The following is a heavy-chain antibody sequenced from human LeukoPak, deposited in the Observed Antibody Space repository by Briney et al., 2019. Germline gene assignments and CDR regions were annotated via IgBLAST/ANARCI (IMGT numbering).Heavy chain of an antibody. CDR3: AGFLVVVPAAILLGDAFDI. D-gene: IGHD2-2*02. CDR1: GGSISSSSYY. V-gene: IGHV4-39*07. J-gene: IGHJ3*02. Sequence: SETLSLTCTVSGGSISSSSYYWGWIRQPPGKGLEWIGIIYHSGSTNYNPSLKSRVTISVDTSKNQFSLKLSSVTAADTAVYYCAGFLVVVPAAILLGDAFDIWGQGTMVTVSS. CDR2: IYHSGST.